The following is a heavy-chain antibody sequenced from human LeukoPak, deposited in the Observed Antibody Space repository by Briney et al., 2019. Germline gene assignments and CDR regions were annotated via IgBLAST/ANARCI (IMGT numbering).Heavy chain of an antibody. J-gene: IGHJ4*02. CDR2: IYYSGST. Sequence: SETLSLTCTFSGGSISSGGYYWSWIRQHPGKGLEWIGYIYYSGSTYYNPSLKSRVTISVDTSKNQFSLKLSSVTAADTAVYYCARDQGGRSSGWYETSGFDYWGQGTLVTVSS. CDR3: ARDQGGRSSGWYETSGFDY. CDR1: GGSISSGGYY. D-gene: IGHD6-19*01. V-gene: IGHV4-31*03.